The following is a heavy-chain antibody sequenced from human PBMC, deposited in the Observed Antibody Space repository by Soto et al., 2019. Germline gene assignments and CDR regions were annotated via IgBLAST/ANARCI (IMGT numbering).Heavy chain of an antibody. CDR2: MNPNNGDA. CDR1: GYTFNGYS. CDR3: ARARVAATRPWFDP. V-gene: IGHV1-2*02. D-gene: IGHD2-15*01. J-gene: IGHJ5*02. Sequence: QVQLVQSGAEEKKPGASVKVSCKASGYTFNGYSINWVRQAPGQGLEWMGWMNPNNGDAKYAPKFQGRVTMTRDTSTTTADLELTRLSSDDTATFYCARARVAATRPWFDPWGQGTLVSVSS.